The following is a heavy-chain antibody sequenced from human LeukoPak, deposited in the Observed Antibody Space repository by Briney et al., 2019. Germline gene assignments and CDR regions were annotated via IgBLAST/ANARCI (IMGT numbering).Heavy chain of an antibody. Sequence: PSETLSLTCTVSGGSISSSGYYWGWIRQPLGKGLEWIGSIYYGGSTYYNPSLKSRVTISVDTSKNQFSLKLSSVTAADTAMYYCARKYCSGGDCYSNYWGQGTLVTVSS. V-gene: IGHV4-39*01. J-gene: IGHJ4*02. CDR1: GGSISSSGYY. CDR3: ARKYCSGGDCYSNY. D-gene: IGHD2-15*01. CDR2: IYYGGST.